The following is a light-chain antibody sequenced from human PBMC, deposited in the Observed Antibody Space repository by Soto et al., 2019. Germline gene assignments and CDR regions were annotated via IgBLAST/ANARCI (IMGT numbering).Light chain of an antibody. J-gene: IGLJ2*01. CDR2: DVR. V-gene: IGLV2-14*01. CDR3: SSYPSSSTLVV. Sequence: QSALTQPASVSGSPGQSITISCTGTSSDVGDNYVSLYQQHPGKAPKLMIYDVRSRPSGVSNRFSASKSGNTASLTISGLQAEDESDYYCSSYPSSSTLVVFGGGTKLTVL. CDR1: SSDVGDNY.